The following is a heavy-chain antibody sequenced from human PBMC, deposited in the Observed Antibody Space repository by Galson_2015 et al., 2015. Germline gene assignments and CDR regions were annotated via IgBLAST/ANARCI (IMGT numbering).Heavy chain of an antibody. D-gene: IGHD6-13*01. CDR2: IKSKTDGGTT. J-gene: IGHJ6*03. V-gene: IGHV3-15*01. CDR3: TTPGYSSSWYYYYYYMDV. Sequence: SLRLSCAASGFTFSNAWMSWVRQAPGKGLEWVGRIKSKTDGGTTDYAAPVKGRFTISRDDSKNTLYLQMNSLKTEDTAVYYCTTPGYSSSWYYYYYYMDVWAKGPRSPSP. CDR1: GFTFSNAW.